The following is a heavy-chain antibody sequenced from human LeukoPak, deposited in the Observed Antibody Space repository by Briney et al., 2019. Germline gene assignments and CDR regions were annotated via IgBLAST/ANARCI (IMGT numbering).Heavy chain of an antibody. Sequence: GASVKVSCKASRGTFSSYAISSVRQAPGQGLEWMGRIIPIFGTANNVQNFRGRVTLTADKSTSTAYMELSSMRSEDTAVYYCARSEMVRGVIIYSGYYGMDVWGKGTTVTVSS. D-gene: IGHD3-10*01. CDR2: IIPIFGTA. J-gene: IGHJ6*04. CDR1: RGTFSSYA. CDR3: ARSEMVRGVIIYSGYYGMDV. V-gene: IGHV1-69*06.